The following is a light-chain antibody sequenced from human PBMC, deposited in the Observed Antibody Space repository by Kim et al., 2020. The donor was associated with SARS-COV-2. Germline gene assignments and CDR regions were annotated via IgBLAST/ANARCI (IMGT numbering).Light chain of an antibody. CDR2: QDS. CDR1: KLGDKY. Sequence: ESQGQTASITCAGDKLGDKYACWYQQKPGQSPVLVIYQDSKRPSGIPERFSGSNSGNTATLTISGTQAMDAADYYCQAWDSSSVVFGGGTQLTVL. V-gene: IGLV3-1*01. J-gene: IGLJ2*01. CDR3: QAWDSSSVV.